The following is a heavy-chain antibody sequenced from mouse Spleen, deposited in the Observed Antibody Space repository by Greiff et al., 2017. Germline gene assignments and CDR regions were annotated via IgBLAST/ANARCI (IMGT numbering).Heavy chain of an antibody. CDR1: GYTFTDYE. Sequence: VKLMESGAELVRPGASVTLSCKASGYTFTDYEMHWVKQTPVHGLEWIGAIDPETGGTAYNQKFKGKAILTADKSSSTAYMELRSLTSEDSAVYYCTRKRTYWGQGTLVTVSA. CDR3: TRKRTY. CDR2: IDPETGGT. V-gene: IGHV1-15*01. J-gene: IGHJ3*01.